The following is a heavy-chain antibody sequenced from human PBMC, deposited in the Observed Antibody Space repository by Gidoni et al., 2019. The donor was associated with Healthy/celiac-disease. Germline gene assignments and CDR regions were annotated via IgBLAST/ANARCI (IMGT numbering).Heavy chain of an antibody. CDR2: INHSGST. V-gene: IGHV4-34*01. CDR1: GGSFSGYY. D-gene: IGHD3-9*01. J-gene: IGHJ5*02. CDR3: ALSLTGDWFDP. Sequence: QVQLQQWGAGLLKPSETLSRTCAGYGGSFSGYYWSWIRQPPGKGLEWIGEINHSGSTNYNPSLKSLVTISVDTSKNQFSLKLSSVTAADTAVYYCALSLTGDWFDPWGQGTLVTVSS.